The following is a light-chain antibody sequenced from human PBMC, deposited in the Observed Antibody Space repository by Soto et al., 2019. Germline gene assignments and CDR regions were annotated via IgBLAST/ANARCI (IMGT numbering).Light chain of an antibody. CDR3: CSHAGSYKV. V-gene: IGLV2-11*01. CDR1: SSDVGGYNY. CDR2: DVS. Sequence: QSALTQPRSVSGSPGQSVTISCTGTSSDVGGYNYVSWYQQHPGKAPKLIIYDVSKRPSGVPDRFSGSKSGNTASLTISGLQAEDEADHYCCSHAGSYKVFGGGTKLTVL. J-gene: IGLJ2*01.